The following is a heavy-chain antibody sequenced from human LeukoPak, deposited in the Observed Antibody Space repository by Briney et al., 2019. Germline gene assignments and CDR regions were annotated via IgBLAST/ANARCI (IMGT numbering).Heavy chain of an antibody. V-gene: IGHV4-59*01. CDR1: GGSISSYH. CDR3: ARSPTGNWFDP. Sequence: NPSETLSLTCTVSGGSISSYHWSWIRQPPGKGLEWIGYMYYSVTTNYNPSLKSRVTISGDTSKNQFSLNLTSVTAADTAVYYCARSPTGNWFDPWGQGTLVTVSS. CDR2: MYYSVTT. D-gene: IGHD4-17*01. J-gene: IGHJ5*02.